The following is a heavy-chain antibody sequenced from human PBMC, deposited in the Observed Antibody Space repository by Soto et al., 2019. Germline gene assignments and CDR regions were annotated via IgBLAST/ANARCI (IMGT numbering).Heavy chain of an antibody. CDR2: INPNSGGT. D-gene: IGHD6-13*01. J-gene: IGHJ4*01. CDR1: GYTFTGYY. V-gene: IGHV1-2*04. Sequence: ASVKVSCKASGYTFTGYYMHWVRQAPGQGLEWMGWINPNSGGTNYAQKFQGWVTMTRDTSISTAYMELSRLRSDDTAVYYCARESPYSSSWSEYHFDYWGQGTLVTVSS. CDR3: ARESPYSSSWSEYHFDY.